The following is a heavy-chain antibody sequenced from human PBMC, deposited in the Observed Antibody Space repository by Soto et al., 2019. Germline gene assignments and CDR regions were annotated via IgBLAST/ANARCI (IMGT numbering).Heavy chain of an antibody. V-gene: IGHV5-51*01. Sequence: GESLKISCKGSGYGFTSYWIGWVRQMPGKGLEWMGIIYPGDSDTRYSPSFQGQVTISADKSISTAYLQWSSLKASDTAMYYCARHISEWQQLGGRFDPWGQGTLVTVSS. D-gene: IGHD6-13*01. CDR3: ARHISEWQQLGGRFDP. CDR1: GYGFTSYW. CDR2: IYPGDSDT. J-gene: IGHJ5*02.